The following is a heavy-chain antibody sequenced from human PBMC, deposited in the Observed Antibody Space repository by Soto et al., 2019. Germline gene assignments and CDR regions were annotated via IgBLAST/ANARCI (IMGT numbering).Heavy chain of an antibody. CDR2: IYHSGST. J-gene: IGHJ4*02. CDR1: GGSISSGGYS. Sequence: QLQLQESGSGLVKPSQTLSLTCAVSGGSISSGGYSWSWIRQPPGKGLEWIGYIYHSGSTYYNPSLKSRVTIPVDRSKNQFSLKLSSMTASVTAVDYGAAEGGLPRYYWGQGTLVTVSS. D-gene: IGHD5-12*01. CDR3: AAEGGLPRYY. V-gene: IGHV4-30-2*01.